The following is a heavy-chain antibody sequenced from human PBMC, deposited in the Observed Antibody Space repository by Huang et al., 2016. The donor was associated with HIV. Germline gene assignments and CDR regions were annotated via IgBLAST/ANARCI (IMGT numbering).Heavy chain of an antibody. Sequence: QVQLQQWGAGLLKPSETLSLTCAVYGGSFSNYYWSWIRQPPGKGLEWIGELNHSGSTNYNPSLKSRVTISLDTAKTQFSLKLTSVTAADTAVFYCARGSFGSGDPFDYWGQGTLVTVSS. V-gene: IGHV4-34*01. CDR3: ARGSFGSGDPFDY. J-gene: IGHJ4*02. CDR1: GGSFSNYY. D-gene: IGHD6-19*01. CDR2: LNHSGST.